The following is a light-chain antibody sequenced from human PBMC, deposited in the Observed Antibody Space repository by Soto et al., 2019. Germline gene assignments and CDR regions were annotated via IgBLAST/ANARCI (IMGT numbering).Light chain of an antibody. CDR2: EVS. CDR1: SSDVGGYKF. J-gene: IGLJ1*01. Sequence: QSVLTQPASVSGSPGQSITISCTGTSSDVGGYKFVSWYQQHPGKAPKLMIYEVSNRPSGVSNRFAGSKSGNTASLTISGLQAEDEADYYCTSYTSSSTLYVFGTGTK. V-gene: IGLV2-14*01. CDR3: TSYTSSSTLYV.